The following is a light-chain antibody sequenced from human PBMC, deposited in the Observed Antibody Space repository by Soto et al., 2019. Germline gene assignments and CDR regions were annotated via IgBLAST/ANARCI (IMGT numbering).Light chain of an antibody. J-gene: IGKJ1*01. CDR1: QSVSSSY. Sequence: EIVLTQSPGTLHLSPGERATLSCRASQSVSSSYLAWYQQKPGQAPRPLIYGASSSAIGIPDRFGCSGSGTAFSLTISSLATGDFAVDYCQQYGSSPWTVGQGTKVLIK. CDR3: QQYGSSPWT. V-gene: IGKV3-20*01. CDR2: GAS.